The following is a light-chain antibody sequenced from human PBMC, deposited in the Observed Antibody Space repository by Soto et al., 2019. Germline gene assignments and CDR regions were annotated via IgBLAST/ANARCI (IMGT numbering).Light chain of an antibody. CDR3: QQYGSSPLT. CDR2: GAS. J-gene: IGKJ4*01. CDR1: QSVDSSY. Sequence: EIVLTQSPVTLSLSPGERATLSCRASQSVDSSYLAWYQQKPGQAPRLLIYGASRRATDIPDRFSGSGSGTDFPLTIRRLEPEDFAVYYCQQYGSSPLTFGGGTKVEIK. V-gene: IGKV3-20*01.